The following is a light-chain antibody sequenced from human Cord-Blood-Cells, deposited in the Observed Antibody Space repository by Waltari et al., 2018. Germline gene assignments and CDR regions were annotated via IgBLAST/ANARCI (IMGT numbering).Light chain of an antibody. Sequence: SPDSLAVSLGERATINCKSSQSVLYSSNNMNYLAWYQQKPGQPPKLLIYWASTRESGVPDRFSGSGSGTDFTLTISSLQAEDVAVYYCQQYYSTPWTFGQGTKVEIK. J-gene: IGKJ1*01. V-gene: IGKV4-1*01. CDR3: QQYYSTPWT. CDR1: QSVLYSSNNMNY. CDR2: WAS.